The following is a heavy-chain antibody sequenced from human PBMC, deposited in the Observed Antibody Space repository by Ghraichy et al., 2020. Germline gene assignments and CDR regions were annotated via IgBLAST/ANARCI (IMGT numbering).Heavy chain of an antibody. D-gene: IGHD3-22*01. Sequence: GSLRLSCAASGFTFSSYAMSWVRQAPGKGLEWVSAISGSGGSTYYADSVKGRFTISRDNSKNTLYLQMNSLRAEDTAVYYCARRYYYDSSGYVLNYGMDVWGQGTTVTVSS. V-gene: IGHV3-23*01. CDR3: ARRYYYDSSGYVLNYGMDV. CDR2: ISGSGGST. J-gene: IGHJ6*02. CDR1: GFTFSSYA.